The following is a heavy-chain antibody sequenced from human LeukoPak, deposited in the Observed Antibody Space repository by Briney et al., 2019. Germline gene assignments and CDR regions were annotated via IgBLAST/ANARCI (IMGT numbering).Heavy chain of an antibody. CDR3: ARGYSSSWYLNWFDP. V-gene: IGHV4-38-2*02. J-gene: IGHJ5*02. Sequence: PSETLSLTCTVSGYSISSGYYWGWLRQTPGKGLEWIGNIYHSGSTYYNPSLKSRVTISVDTSKNQFSLKLSSVTAADTAVYYCARGYSSSWYLNWFDPWGQGTLVTVPS. D-gene: IGHD6-13*01. CDR2: IYHSGST. CDR1: GYSISSGYY.